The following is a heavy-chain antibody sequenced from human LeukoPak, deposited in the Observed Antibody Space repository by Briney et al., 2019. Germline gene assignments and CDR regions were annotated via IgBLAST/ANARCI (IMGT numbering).Heavy chain of an antibody. CDR1: GGTFSSYA. Sequence: ASVKVSCKASGGTFSSYAISWVRQAPGQGLEWMGGIIPIFGTANYAQKFQGRVTITADESTSTAYMELSSLRSEDTAVYYCARVGRFGTFYFDYWGQGTLVTVSS. V-gene: IGHV1-69*13. D-gene: IGHD3-10*01. J-gene: IGHJ4*02. CDR2: IIPIFGTA. CDR3: ARVGRFGTFYFDY.